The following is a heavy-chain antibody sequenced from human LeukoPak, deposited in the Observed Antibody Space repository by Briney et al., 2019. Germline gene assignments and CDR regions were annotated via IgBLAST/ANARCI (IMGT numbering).Heavy chain of an antibody. D-gene: IGHD6-13*01. V-gene: IGHV3-23*01. J-gene: IGHJ4*02. CDR1: GFTFRNYA. CDR3: AKTAGSNWSFDY. CDR2: ISGSDGRS. Sequence: GGSLRLSCAASGFTFRNYAMSWVRQAPGKGLEWVSAISGSDGRSHYADSVKGRFTTSRDNSKNTLWLQMNSLRAEDATVYYCAKTAGSNWSFDYWGQGTLVTVSS.